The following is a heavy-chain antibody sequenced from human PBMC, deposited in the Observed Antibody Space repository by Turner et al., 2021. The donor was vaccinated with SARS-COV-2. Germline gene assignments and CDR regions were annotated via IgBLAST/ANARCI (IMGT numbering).Heavy chain of an antibody. J-gene: IGHJ4*02. CDR3: AKDRWYNWNYFDY. Sequence: EVQLVESGGGLVQPGRSLRLSCAASGFTFDDYAIHWVRQAPGKVMEWVSGISWNSGSIGYADSVKGRFTIYRDNAKNSLYLQMNSLRAEDTALYYCAKDRWYNWNYFDYWGQGTLVTVSS. CDR2: ISWNSGSI. CDR1: GFTFDDYA. D-gene: IGHD1-20*01. V-gene: IGHV3-9*01.